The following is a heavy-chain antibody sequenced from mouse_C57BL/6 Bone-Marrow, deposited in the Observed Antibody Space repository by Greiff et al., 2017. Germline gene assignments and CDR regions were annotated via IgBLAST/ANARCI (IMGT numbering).Heavy chain of an antibody. CDR2: IYPRSGNT. D-gene: IGHD2-4*01. CDR3: ARSGNDYSWFAY. CDR1: GYTFTSYG. V-gene: IGHV1-81*01. J-gene: IGHJ3*01. Sequence: QVQLQQSGAELARPGASVKLSCKASGYTFTSYGISWVKQRTGQGLEWIGEIYPRSGNTYYNEKFKGKATLTADKSSSTAYMELRSLTSEDSAVYFCARSGNDYSWFAYWGQGTLGTVSA.